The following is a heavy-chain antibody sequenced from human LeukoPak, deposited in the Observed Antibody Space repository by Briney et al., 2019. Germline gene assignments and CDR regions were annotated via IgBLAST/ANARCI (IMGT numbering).Heavy chain of an antibody. J-gene: IGHJ4*02. V-gene: IGHV3-23*01. CDR3: AKRGYCSSTSCYQPSALDS. CDR2: ISGSGGST. CDR1: GFTFSSYA. D-gene: IGHD2-2*01. Sequence: GGSLRLSCAASGFTFSSYAMSWVRQAPGKGLEWVSAISGSGGSTYYADSVKGRFTISRDNSKNTLYLQMNSLRTEDTAVYYCAKRGYCSSTSCYQPSALDSWGQGTLVTVSS.